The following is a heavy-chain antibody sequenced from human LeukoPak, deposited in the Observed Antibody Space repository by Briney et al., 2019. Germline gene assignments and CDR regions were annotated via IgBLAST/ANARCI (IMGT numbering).Heavy chain of an antibody. CDR1: GGSISSSSYY. CDR2: IYYSGST. J-gene: IGHJ3*02. Sequence: PSETLSLTCTVSGGSISSSSYYWGWIRQPPGKGLEWIGTIYYSGSTYYNPSLKSRVTISVATSKNQFSLKLSSVTAADTAVYYCARLRRRDDAFDIWGQGTMVTVSS. V-gene: IGHV4-39*01. CDR3: ARLRRRDDAFDI.